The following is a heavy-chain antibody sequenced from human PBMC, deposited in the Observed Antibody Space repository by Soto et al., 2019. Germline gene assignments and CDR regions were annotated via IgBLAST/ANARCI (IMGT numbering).Heavy chain of an antibody. V-gene: IGHV4-39*01. CDR1: NGSISSSTHN. CDR2: IYYSGST. CDR3: ARVSGSYYHGMDV. J-gene: IGHJ6*02. D-gene: IGHD1-26*01. Sequence: SKTLSLTCTVSNGSISSSTHNWGWSRQPPGKGLEWIGSIYYSGSTYYNPSLKSRVTISVDTSKNQFSLKLSSVTAADTAVYYCARVSGSYYHGMDVWGQGTTVT.